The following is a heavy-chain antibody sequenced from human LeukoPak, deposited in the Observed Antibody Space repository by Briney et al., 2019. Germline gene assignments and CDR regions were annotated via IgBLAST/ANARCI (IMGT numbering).Heavy chain of an antibody. CDR1: GGSISSNGDY. J-gene: IGHJ5*02. CDR2: IYTSGST. V-gene: IGHV4-61*02. CDR3: ARGVTSNGFGP. Sequence: PSETLSLTCTVSGGSISSNGDYWNWIRQPAGKGLEWIGRIYTSGSTNFSPSLKSRVTISVDTSKNQFSLKLNSVIAADTAVYCCARGVTSNGFGPWGQGTLVTVSS. D-gene: IGHD4-11*01.